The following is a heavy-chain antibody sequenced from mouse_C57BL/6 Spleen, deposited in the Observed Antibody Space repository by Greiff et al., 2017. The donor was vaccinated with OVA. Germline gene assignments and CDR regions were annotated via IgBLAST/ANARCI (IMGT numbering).Heavy chain of an antibody. J-gene: IGHJ2*01. D-gene: IGHD1-1*01. CDR1: GYTFTDYN. CDR2: INPNNGGT. V-gene: IGHV1-18*01. CDR3: ARRSLDYYGSSYLDD. Sequence: EVQLQQSGPELVKPGASVKIPCKASGYTFTDYNMDWVKQSHGKSLEWIGDINPNNGGTIYNQKFKGKATLTVDKSSSTAYMELRSLTSEDTAVYYCARRSLDYYGSSYLDDWGQGTTLTVSS.